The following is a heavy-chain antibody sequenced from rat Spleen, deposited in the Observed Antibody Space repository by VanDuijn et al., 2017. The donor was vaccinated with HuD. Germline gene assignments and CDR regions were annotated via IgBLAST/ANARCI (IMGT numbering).Heavy chain of an antibody. CDR1: GFTFSDYA. CDR2: ISPSGGST. V-gene: IGHV5S23*01. Sequence: EVQLVESGGGLVQPGRSLKLSCAASGFTFSDYAMAWVRQAPTKGLEWVASISPSGGSTYYRDSVKGRFTISRDNAKSTLYLQMDSLRSEDTATYYCTRGGHTFDYWGQGVMVTVSS. D-gene: IGHD1-7*01. J-gene: IGHJ2*01. CDR3: TRGGHTFDY.